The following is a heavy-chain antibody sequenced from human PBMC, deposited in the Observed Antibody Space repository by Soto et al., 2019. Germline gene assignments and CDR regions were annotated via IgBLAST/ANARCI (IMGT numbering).Heavy chain of an antibody. D-gene: IGHD6-13*01. CDR2: IYSGGST. V-gene: IGHV3-66*01. CDR3: ARVGVWDYYYGMDV. J-gene: IGHJ6*02. Sequence: EVQLVESGGGLVQPGGSLRLSCAASGFTVSSNYMSWVRQAPGKGLEWVSVIYSGGSTYYADSVKGRFTICRDNSKTTLYIQMNSLRAEDTAVYYCARVGVWDYYYGMDVWGQGTTVTVSS. CDR1: GFTVSSNY.